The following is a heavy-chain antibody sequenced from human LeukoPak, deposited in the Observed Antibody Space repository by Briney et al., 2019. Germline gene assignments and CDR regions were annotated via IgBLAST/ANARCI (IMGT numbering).Heavy chain of an antibody. CDR3: TTHVPYNY. Sequence: GGSLRLSCAASGFTFTNVWMSWVRHAPGGGLEWVGRIKSKTDGGTTDYAAPVKGRFTISRDDSKNTLFLQMNRLKAEDTAVYDCTTHVPYNYWGQGTLVTVS. V-gene: IGHV3-15*01. D-gene: IGHD1-14*01. J-gene: IGHJ4*02. CDR2: IKSKTDGGTT. CDR1: GFTFTNVW.